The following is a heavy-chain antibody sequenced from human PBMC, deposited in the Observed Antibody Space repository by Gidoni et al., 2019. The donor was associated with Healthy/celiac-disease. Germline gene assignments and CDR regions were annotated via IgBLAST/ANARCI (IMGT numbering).Heavy chain of an antibody. J-gene: IGHJ5*02. Sequence: EVQLVESGGGLVQPGGSLSLSCAASGFPFSSYWMSWVRQAPGKGLEWVANIKQDGSEKYYVDSVKGRFTISRDNAKNSLYLQMNSLRAEDTAVYYCARDRDYYGSGSPVGWFDPWGQGTLVTVSS. CDR2: IKQDGSEK. CDR1: GFPFSSYW. V-gene: IGHV3-7*03. CDR3: ARDRDYYGSGSPVGWFDP. D-gene: IGHD3-10*01.